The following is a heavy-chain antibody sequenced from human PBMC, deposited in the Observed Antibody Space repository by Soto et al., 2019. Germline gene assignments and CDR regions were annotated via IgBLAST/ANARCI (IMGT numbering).Heavy chain of an antibody. CDR1: GFTFSSYG. D-gene: IGHD2-2*01. CDR3: ARSSSGNSAPLDY. Sequence: GGSLRLSCAASGFTFSSYGMHWVRQAPGKGLEWVAVIWYDGSNKYYADSVKGRFTISRDNSKNTLYLQMNSLRAEDTAVYYCARSSSGNSAPLDYWGQGTLVTVSS. V-gene: IGHV3-33*01. CDR2: IWYDGSNK. J-gene: IGHJ4*02.